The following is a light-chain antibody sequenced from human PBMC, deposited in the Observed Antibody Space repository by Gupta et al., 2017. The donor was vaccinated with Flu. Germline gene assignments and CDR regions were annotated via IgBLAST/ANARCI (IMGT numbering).Light chain of an antibody. CDR2: EHK. V-gene: IGLV6-57*01. J-gene: IGLJ1*01. CDR1: SGSIASGY. Sequence: NFMMSHPHSALQSLWKPLSIDSTRNSGSIASGYVQWYQQRPGSSPTTVIYEHKQRPSGVPDRFSGSIDSSSNSASLTISGLKTEDEADYYCQSYDSNDYVFGTGTKVTVL. CDR3: QSYDSNDYV.